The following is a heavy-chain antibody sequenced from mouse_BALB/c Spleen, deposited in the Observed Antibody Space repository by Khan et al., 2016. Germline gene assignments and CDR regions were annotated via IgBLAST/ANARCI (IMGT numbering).Heavy chain of an antibody. CDR3: GKKTYNWYCDV. V-gene: IGHV3-2*02. J-gene: IGHJ1*01. CDR1: GYSITSDYA. CDR2: ISYSGST. D-gene: IGHD2-12*01. Sequence: EVQLQESGPGLVKPSQSLSLTCTVTGYSITSDYAWNWIRQFPGNKLEWMGYISYSGSTSYNPSIQSRISITRDTSKNPFFLQLNSVTTEDTATVYCGKKTYNWYCDVWGAGTTVTVSS.